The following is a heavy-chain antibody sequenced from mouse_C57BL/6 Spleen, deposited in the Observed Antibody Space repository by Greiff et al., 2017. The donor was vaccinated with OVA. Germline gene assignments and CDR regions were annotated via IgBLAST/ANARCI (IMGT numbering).Heavy chain of an antibody. V-gene: IGHV1-62-2*01. J-gene: IGHJ2*01. CDR2: FYPGSGSI. CDR1: GYTFTEYT. CDR3: ARHEGYDGYLYYFDY. D-gene: IGHD2-3*01. Sequence: VQLKESGAELVKPGASVKLSCKASGYTFTEYTIHWVKQRSGQGLEWIGWFYPGSGSIKYNEKFKDKATLTADKSSSTVYMELSRLTSEDSAVYFCARHEGYDGYLYYFDYWGKGTTLTVSS.